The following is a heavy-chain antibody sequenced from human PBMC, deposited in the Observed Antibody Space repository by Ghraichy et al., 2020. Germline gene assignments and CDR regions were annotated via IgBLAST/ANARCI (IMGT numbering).Heavy chain of an antibody. D-gene: IGHD6-19*01. Sequence: GESLNISCAASGCTFKSYSMNWVRQAPGKGLEWVSYISTGSSYMYYGESVTGRFTISRDDAKNSLYLQMNSLRAEDTATYYCARERGAAVAGTDYWGQGTLVTVSS. CDR1: GCTFKSYS. CDR3: ARERGAAVAGTDY. CDR2: ISTGSSYM. V-gene: IGHV3-21*01. J-gene: IGHJ4*02.